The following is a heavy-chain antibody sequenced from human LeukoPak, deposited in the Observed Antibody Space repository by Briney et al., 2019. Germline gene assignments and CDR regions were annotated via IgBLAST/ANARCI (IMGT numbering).Heavy chain of an antibody. CDR2: IHYGGTT. Sequence: SETLSLTCTVSGGSIGSGYYWAWIRQPPGKGLEWIGSIHYGGTTHYNPSLQSRVTISADTSKNQFALDLRSVTAADTAVYYCTRDIGDFVSDFWGQGTLVTV. CDR3: TRDIGDFVSDF. V-gene: IGHV4-39*02. J-gene: IGHJ4*02. D-gene: IGHD2-21*02. CDR1: GGSIGSGYY.